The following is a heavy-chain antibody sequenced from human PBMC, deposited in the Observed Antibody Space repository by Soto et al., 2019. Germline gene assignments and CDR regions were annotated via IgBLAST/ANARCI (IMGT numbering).Heavy chain of an antibody. CDR3: SSGRFGELGDYYGMDV. Sequence: ASVKVSCKASGYTFTSYDINWVRQATGQGLEWMGWMNPNSGNTGYAQKFQGRVTMTRNTSISTAYMELSSLRSEDTAVYYCSSGRFGELGDYYGMDVWGRGTTVTVSS. D-gene: IGHD3-10*01. CDR2: MNPNSGNT. V-gene: IGHV1-8*01. J-gene: IGHJ6*02. CDR1: GYTFTSYD.